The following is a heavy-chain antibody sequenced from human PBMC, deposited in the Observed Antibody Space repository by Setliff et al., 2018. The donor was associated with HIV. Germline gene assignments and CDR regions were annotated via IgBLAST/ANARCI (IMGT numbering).Heavy chain of an antibody. J-gene: IGHJ3*02. CDR2: ISSSSSYI. Sequence: VGSLRLSCAASGFTVSSNYMNWVRQAPGKGLEWVSSISSSSSYIYYTDSVKGRFTISRGNAKNSLYLQMNSLRAEDTAVYYCVREFVAGGRSHAAFDIWGQGTMVTVSS. V-gene: IGHV3-21*01. CDR1: GFTVSSNY. D-gene: IGHD1-26*01. CDR3: VREFVAGGRSHAAFDI.